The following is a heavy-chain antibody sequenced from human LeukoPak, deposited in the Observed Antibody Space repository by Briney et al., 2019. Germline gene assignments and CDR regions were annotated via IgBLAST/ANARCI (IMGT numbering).Heavy chain of an antibody. CDR2: IYYSGST. Sequence: SETLSLTCTVSGGSISSYYWSWIRQPPGKGLEWIGYIYYSGSTNYNPSLKSRVTISVDTSKNQFSLKLSSVTAADTAVYYCARGMTAAAGGFDPWGQGTLVTVSS. J-gene: IGHJ5*02. CDR1: GGSISSYY. CDR3: ARGMTAAAGGFDP. D-gene: IGHD6-13*01. V-gene: IGHV4-59*01.